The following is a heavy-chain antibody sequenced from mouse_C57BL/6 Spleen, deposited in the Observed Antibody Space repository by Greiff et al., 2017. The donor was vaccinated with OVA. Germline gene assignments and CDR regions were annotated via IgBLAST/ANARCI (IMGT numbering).Heavy chain of an antibody. D-gene: IGHD2-10*01. CDR2: IRNKANGYTT. V-gene: IGHV7-3*01. CDR3: ARFLHSYGYFDV. CDR1: GFTFTDYY. Sequence: EVQLVESGGGLVQPGGSLSLSCAASGFTFTDYYMSWVRQPPGKALEWLGFIRNKANGYTTEYSASVKGRFTISRDNSQSILYLQMNALRAEDSATYYCARFLHSYGYFDVWGTGTTVTVSS. J-gene: IGHJ1*03.